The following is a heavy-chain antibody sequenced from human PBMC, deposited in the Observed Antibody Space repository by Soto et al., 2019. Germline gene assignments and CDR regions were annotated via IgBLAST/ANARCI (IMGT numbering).Heavy chain of an antibody. V-gene: IGHV4-34*01. Sequence: SETLSLTCAVYGGSFSGYYWSWIRQPPGKGLEWIGEINHSGSTNYNPSLKSRVTISVDTSKNQFSLKLSSVTAADTAVYYCARDSSSWYNWFDPWGQGTLVTVSS. J-gene: IGHJ5*02. CDR2: INHSGST. CDR3: ARDSSSWYNWFDP. D-gene: IGHD6-13*01. CDR1: GGSFSGYY.